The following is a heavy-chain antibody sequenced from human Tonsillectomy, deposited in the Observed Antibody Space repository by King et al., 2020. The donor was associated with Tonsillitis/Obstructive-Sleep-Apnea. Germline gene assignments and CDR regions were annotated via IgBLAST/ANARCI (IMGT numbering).Heavy chain of an antibody. CDR1: GFTFSSYW. V-gene: IGHV3-74*01. D-gene: IGHD2-2*02. J-gene: IGHJ6*04. CDR3: ARVVYCSSTSCYILDV. Sequence: VQLVESGGGLVQPGGSLRLSCAASGFTFSSYWMHWVRQAPGKGLVWVSRINSDGSSTSYADSVKGRFTISRDNAKNTLCLQMNSLRAEDTAVYYCARVVYCSSTSCYILDVWGKGTTVTVSS. CDR2: INSDGSST.